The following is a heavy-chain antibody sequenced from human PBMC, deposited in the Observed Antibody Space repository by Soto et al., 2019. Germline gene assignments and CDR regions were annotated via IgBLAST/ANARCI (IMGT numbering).Heavy chain of an antibody. J-gene: IGHJ3*02. CDR3: ARRRGYGMTRDAFDI. CDR1: GYSFTSHW. Sequence: PGESLKISCKGSGYSFTSHWIGWVRQMPGKGLEWMGIIYPGDSDTRYSPSFQGQVTISADKSISTAYLQWSSLKASDTAMYYCARRRGYGMTRDAFDIWGQGTMVTVSS. CDR2: IYPGDSDT. V-gene: IGHV5-51*01. D-gene: IGHD6-13*01.